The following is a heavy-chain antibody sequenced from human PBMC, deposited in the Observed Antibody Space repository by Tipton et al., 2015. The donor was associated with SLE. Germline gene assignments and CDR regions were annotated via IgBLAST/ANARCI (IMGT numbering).Heavy chain of an antibody. V-gene: IGHV3-30*02. CDR3: AKVAVGAFDY. CDR1: GFTFSSYG. J-gene: IGHJ4*02. Sequence: GSLRLSCAASGFTFSSYGMHWVRQVPGKGLEWVAFIRYDGSNKYYADSVKGRFTISRDNSKNTLYLQMNSLRPEDTAVYYCAKVAVGAFDYWGQGTLVTVSS. CDR2: IRYDGSNK. D-gene: IGHD1-26*01.